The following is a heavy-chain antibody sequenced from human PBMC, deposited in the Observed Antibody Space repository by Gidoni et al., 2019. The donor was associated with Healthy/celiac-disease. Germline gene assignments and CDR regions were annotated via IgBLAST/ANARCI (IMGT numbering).Heavy chain of an antibody. D-gene: IGHD3-10*01. V-gene: IGHV4-39*01. Sequence: QLQLQESGPGLVKPSETLSLTCTVSGGSISSSSYYWGWIRQPPGKGLEWIGSIYYSGSTYYNPSLKSRVTISVDTSKNQFSLKLSSVTAADTAVYYCASSQFGEWGMDAFDIWGQGTMVTVSS. CDR3: ASSQFGEWGMDAFDI. CDR2: IYYSGST. J-gene: IGHJ3*02. CDR1: GGSISSSSYY.